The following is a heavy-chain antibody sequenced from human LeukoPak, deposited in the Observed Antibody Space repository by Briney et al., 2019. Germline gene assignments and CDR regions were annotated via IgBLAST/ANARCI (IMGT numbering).Heavy chain of an antibody. V-gene: IGHV3-11*05. D-gene: IGHD7-27*01. CDR2: ITSSSSYT. Sequence: GGSLRLSCAASGFTFSDYYMSWIRQAPGKGLEWVSYITSSSSYTNYAEFLKGRFTISRDNAKNSLYLQMNSLRVEDTAVYYCARDTHLGNFDYCGQGTLVTVTS. CDR1: GFTFSDYY. CDR3: ARDTHLGNFDY. J-gene: IGHJ4*02.